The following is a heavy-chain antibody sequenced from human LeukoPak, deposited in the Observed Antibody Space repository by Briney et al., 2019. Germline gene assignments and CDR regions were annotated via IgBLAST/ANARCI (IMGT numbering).Heavy chain of an antibody. CDR2: IIPIFGTA. Sequence: SVTVSCTASGGTFSSYAISWVRQAPGQGLEWMGGIIPIFGTANYAQKFQGRVTITADESTSTAYMELSSLRSEDTAVYYCARDPHCGGDCKDAQPYNWFDPWGQGTLVTVSS. J-gene: IGHJ5*02. CDR1: GGTFSSYA. D-gene: IGHD2-21*02. V-gene: IGHV1-69*13. CDR3: ARDPHCGGDCKDAQPYNWFDP.